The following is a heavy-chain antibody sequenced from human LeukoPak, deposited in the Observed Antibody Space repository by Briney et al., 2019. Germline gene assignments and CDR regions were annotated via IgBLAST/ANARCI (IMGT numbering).Heavy chain of an antibody. J-gene: IGHJ1*01. V-gene: IGHV4-34*01. CDR3: ARWDRTREYFPH. CDR1: GGSFSGYY. CDR2: IYYSGST. D-gene: IGHD1-1*01. Sequence: KSSETLSLTCAVYGGSFSGYYWSWIRQPPGRGLEWIGSIYYSGSTYYNPSLKSRVTISVDTSKNHFSLKLNSATAADTAVYYCARWDRTREYFPHWGQGTLVTVSS.